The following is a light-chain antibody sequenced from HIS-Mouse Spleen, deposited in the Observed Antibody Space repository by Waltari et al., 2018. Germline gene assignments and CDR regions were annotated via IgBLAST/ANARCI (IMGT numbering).Light chain of an antibody. CDR1: SSDVGSYNL. Sequence: QSALTQPASVSGSPGQSITISCPGTSSDVGSYNLFSWYQQHPGKAPKPMIYEGSKRPSGVSNRFSGSKSGNTASLTISGLQAEDEADYYCCSYAGSSTLVFGGGTKLTVL. J-gene: IGLJ2*01. CDR2: EGS. CDR3: CSYAGSSTLV. V-gene: IGLV2-23*01.